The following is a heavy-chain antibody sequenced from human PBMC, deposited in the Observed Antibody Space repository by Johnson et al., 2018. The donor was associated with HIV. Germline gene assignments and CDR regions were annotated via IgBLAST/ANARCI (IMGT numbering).Heavy chain of an antibody. CDR2: IRYDGSNK. J-gene: IGHJ3*02. CDR1: GFTFSSFG. CDR3: ARALKWELGLPDWDAFDI. Sequence: QVKLVESGGGVVQPGRSLRLSCAASGFTFSSFGMHWVRQAPGKGLEWVAFIRYDGSNKYYADSVKGRFTISRDNAKNSLYLHMNSLRAEDTTFYYCARALKWELGLPDWDAFDIWGQGTMVTVSS. D-gene: IGHD1-26*01. V-gene: IGHV3-33*01.